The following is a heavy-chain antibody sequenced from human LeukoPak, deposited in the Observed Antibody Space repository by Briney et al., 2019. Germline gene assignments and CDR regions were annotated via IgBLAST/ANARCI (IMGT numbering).Heavy chain of an antibody. CDR1: GFTFTSYW. CDR3: ARVSSSGWDYYYYYYYMDV. V-gene: IGHV3-7*01. Sequence: GGSLRLSCAASGFTFTSYWMSWVRQAPGKGLEWVANIKQDGSEKYYVDSVKGRFTISRDNAKNSLYLQMNSLRADDTAVYYCARVSSSGWDYYYYYYYMDVWGKGTTVTVSS. CDR2: IKQDGSEK. J-gene: IGHJ6*03. D-gene: IGHD6-19*01.